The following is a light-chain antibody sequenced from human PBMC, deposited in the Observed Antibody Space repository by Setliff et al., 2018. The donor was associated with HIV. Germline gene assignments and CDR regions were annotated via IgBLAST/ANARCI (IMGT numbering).Light chain of an antibody. V-gene: IGLV2-14*01. CDR3: SSYTSSSTYV. CDR1: SSDVGGYNY. J-gene: IGLJ1*01. Sequence: QSALTQPASVSGSPGQSITISCTGTSSDVGGYNYVSWYQQHPGKAPKFMISDVSKRPSGVSSRFSGSKSGNTASLTISGLQTEDEADYYCSSYTSSSTYVFGTGTKVTV. CDR2: DVS.